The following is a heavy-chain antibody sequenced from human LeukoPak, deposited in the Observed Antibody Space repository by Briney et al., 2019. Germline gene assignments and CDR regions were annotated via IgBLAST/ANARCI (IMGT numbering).Heavy chain of an antibody. J-gene: IGHJ4*02. CDR3: ARGRVWGIAVAQYFDY. D-gene: IGHD6-19*01. V-gene: IGHV1-69*05. CDR2: IIPIFGTA. CDR1: GGTFSSYA. Sequence: ASVKVSCKASGGTFSSYAISWVRQAPGQGLEWMGRIIPIFGTANYAQKFQGRVTITTDESTSTAYMELSSLRSEDTAVYYCARGRVWGIAVAQYFDYWGQGTLVTVSS.